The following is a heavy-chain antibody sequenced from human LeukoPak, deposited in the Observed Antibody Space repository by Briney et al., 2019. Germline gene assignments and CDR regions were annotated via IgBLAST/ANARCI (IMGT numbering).Heavy chain of an antibody. CDR3: ANAGNWGPHVWFDP. D-gene: IGHD7-27*01. Sequence: GGSLRLSCAASGFTFSSYAMSWVRQAPGKGLEWVSAISGSGGSTYYADSVKGRFTISRDNSKNTLYLQMNSLRAEDTAVYYCANAGNWGPHVWFDPWGQGTLVTVSS. CDR1: GFTFSSYA. V-gene: IGHV3-23*01. J-gene: IGHJ5*02. CDR2: ISGSGGST.